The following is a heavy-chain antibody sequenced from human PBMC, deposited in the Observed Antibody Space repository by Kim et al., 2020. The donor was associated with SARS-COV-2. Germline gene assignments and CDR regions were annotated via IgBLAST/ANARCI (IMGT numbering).Heavy chain of an antibody. CDR1: GFAVSSSY. CDR2: LYGDGRT. V-gene: IGHV3-53*01. CDR3: ATRHLEELSDS. J-gene: IGHJ4*02. Sequence: GGSLRLSCAASGFAVSSSYMSWVRQAPGKGLEWVSVLYGDGRTFYADSVRGRFTISADNSKNTLYLQMSSLRADDTAVYYCATRHLEELSDSWGQGTLVTVSS. D-gene: IGHD3-16*02.